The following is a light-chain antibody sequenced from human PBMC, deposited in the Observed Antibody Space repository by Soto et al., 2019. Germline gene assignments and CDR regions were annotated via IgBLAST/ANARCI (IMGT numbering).Light chain of an antibody. Sequence: QSVLTQPPSASGTPGQRVTISCSGSSSNIGSNTVNWYQQLPGTAPTLLIYSNNQRPSGVPDRFSGSNSGTSASLAISGLQSEDEDDYYCAAWDDSINGLYVFGTGTKLTVL. CDR3: AAWDDSINGLYV. J-gene: IGLJ1*01. CDR2: SNN. V-gene: IGLV1-44*01. CDR1: SSNIGSNT.